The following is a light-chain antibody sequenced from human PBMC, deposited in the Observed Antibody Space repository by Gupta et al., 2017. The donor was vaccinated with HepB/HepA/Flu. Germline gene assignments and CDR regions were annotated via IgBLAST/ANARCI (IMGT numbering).Light chain of an antibody. CDR3: ATFDDSLGGRV. Sequence: QSVVTQTPSAAWAPRQTDTLSRSGSDLNIGASYVHWSPQLPGKAPKLLIYRNDQRPSGVPDRFSGYKSGTSASLTISGLRSEDEADYYCATFDDSLGGRVFGGGTKLTVL. CDR2: RND. CDR1: DLNIGASY. V-gene: IGLV1-47*01. J-gene: IGLJ2*01.